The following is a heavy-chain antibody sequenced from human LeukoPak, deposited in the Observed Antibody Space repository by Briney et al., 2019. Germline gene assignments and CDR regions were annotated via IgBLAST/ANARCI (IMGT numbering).Heavy chain of an antibody. D-gene: IGHD4-23*01. CDR2: INPSGGST. V-gene: IGHV1-46*01. Sequence: ASVKVSCKASGYTFTSYYMHWVRQAPGQGLEWMGMINPSGGSTSYAQKFQGRITMTRDTSTSTVYMELSSLRSEDTAVYYCATPQETPDYGGKDTRFDYWGQGTLVTVSS. CDR1: GYTFTSYY. J-gene: IGHJ4*02. CDR3: ATPQETPDYGGKDTRFDY.